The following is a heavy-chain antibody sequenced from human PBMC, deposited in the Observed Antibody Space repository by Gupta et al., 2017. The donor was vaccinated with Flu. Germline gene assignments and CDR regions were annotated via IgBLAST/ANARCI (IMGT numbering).Heavy chain of an antibody. Sequence: YYWAWIRQSPGEGLEWVGSIFHSGMTYYNPSLQSRLTISVDRSNNQVSLKLSSVTAADTAVYYCARESNSNGNYVYSGMDVWGQGAT. CDR1: YY. CDR2: IFHSGMT. V-gene: IGHV4-39*02. D-gene: IGHD7-27*01. J-gene: IGHJ6*02. CDR3: ARESNSNGNYVYSGMDV.